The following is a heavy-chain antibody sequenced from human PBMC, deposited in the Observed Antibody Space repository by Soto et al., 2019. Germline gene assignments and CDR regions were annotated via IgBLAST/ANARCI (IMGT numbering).Heavy chain of an antibody. CDR2: IGAARDP. CDR1: GLTFSDYD. D-gene: IGHD2-15*01. J-gene: IGHJ6*02. CDR3: ARAYSGRLLRLADYYYALDV. Sequence: EVQLVESGGGSVQLGGSLRLSCTASGLTFSDYDMHWVRQGSGKGLEWVSTIGAARDPYYTGSVKGRFTSSRENARNSMFLPITSVTVGDTALYYCARAYSGRLLRLADYYYALDVWGQVTMVTGSS. V-gene: IGHV3-13*05.